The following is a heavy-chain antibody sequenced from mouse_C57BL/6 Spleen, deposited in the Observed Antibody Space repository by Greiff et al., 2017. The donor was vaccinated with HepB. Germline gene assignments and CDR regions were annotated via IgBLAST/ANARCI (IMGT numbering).Heavy chain of an antibody. V-gene: IGHV1-50*01. CDR1: GYTFTSYW. CDR3: ARADYGRYFDY. Sequence: QVQLQQPGAELVKPGASVKLSCKASGYTFTSYWMQWVKQRPGQGLEWIGEIDPSDSYTNYNQKFKGKATLTVDTSSSTAYMQLSSLTSEDSAVYYCARADYGRYFDYWGQGTTLTVSS. J-gene: IGHJ2*01. CDR2: IDPSDSYT. D-gene: IGHD1-1*01.